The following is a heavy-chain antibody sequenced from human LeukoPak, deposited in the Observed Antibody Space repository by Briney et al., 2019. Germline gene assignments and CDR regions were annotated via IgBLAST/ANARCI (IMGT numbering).Heavy chain of an antibody. CDR1: GGYINGGTDY. CDR2: IFYSGST. V-gene: IGHV4-61*01. D-gene: IGHD3-10*01. Sequence: PSETLSLTCSVSGGYINGGTDYWSWIRQPPGNGLEWIGYIFYSGSTNYNPSLKSRVTISVDTSINQFSLKLSSVTAADTAVYYCARDSGTTGEVKFDPWGQGTLVTVSS. CDR3: ARDSGTTGEVKFDP. J-gene: IGHJ5*02.